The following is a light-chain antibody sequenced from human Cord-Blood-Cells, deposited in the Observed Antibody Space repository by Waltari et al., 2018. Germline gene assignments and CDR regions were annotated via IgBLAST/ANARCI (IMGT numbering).Light chain of an antibody. CDR3: QAWDSSIVV. J-gene: IGLJ2*01. CDR1: KLGDKN. V-gene: IGLV3-1*01. Sequence: SYELTQPPSVSVSPGQTASITCSGAKLGDKNAGWYQQKPGQSPVLVIYQDSKRPSGIPERFSGSNSGNTATLTISGTQAMDEADYYCQAWDSSIVVFGGGTKLTVL. CDR2: QDS.